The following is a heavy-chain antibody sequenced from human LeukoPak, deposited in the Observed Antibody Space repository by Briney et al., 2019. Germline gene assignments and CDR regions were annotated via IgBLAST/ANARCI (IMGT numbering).Heavy chain of an antibody. CDR2: VNPNSGVT. D-gene: IGHD6-19*01. CDR1: GYTFTAYF. V-gene: IGHV1-2*06. J-gene: IGHJ4*02. CDR3: ARQWLPNGYFDY. Sequence: ASVKVSCTASGYTFTAYFMHWVRPAPGQGLEWMGRVNPNSGVTNSIQKFQGRVTMTRDTSISTAYMELSGLRSDDTAVYYCARQWLPNGYFDYWGQGTLVAVSS.